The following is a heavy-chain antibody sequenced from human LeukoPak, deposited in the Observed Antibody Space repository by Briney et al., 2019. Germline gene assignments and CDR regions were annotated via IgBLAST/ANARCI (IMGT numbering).Heavy chain of an antibody. J-gene: IGHJ4*02. CDR3: ATAFRLGRYYFDY. CDR1: GYTVTELS. D-gene: IGHD5-12*01. V-gene: IGHV1-24*01. Sequence: ASAKVSCKVSGYTVTELSMHWVRQAPGKGLEWMGGFDPEDGETIYAQKFQGRVTMTEDTSTDTAYMELSSLRSEDTAVYYCATAFRLGRYYFDYWGQGTLVTVSS. CDR2: FDPEDGET.